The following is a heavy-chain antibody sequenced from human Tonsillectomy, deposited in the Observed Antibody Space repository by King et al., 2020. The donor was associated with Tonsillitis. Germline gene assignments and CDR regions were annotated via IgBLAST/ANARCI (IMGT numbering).Heavy chain of an antibody. CDR3: AVSVVPSARFDP. J-gene: IGHJ5*02. V-gene: IGHV1-18*01. CDR2: ISNYNGNT. D-gene: IGHD2-2*01. CDR1: GYTFTSYG. Sequence: VQLVQSGAEVKKPGASVKVSCKASGYTFTSYGISWVRQAPGQGLEWMAWISNYNGNTNYAQKLLGRVTVTTDTSTSTAHLELRSLTPDDTAVYYCAVSVVPSARFDPWGQGTLVTVPS.